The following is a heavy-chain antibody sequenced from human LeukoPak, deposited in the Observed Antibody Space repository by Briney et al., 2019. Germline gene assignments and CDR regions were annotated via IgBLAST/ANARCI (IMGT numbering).Heavy chain of an antibody. CDR3: ARPEEQLVLGAFNI. V-gene: IGHV5-51*01. Sequence: GESLKISCQGSGYSFTSYWIGWVRQMPGKGLEWMGIIHPDDSDTRYSPSLQGQITISADKSINTVYLQWTSLKASDTAMYYCARPEEQLVLGAFNIWGQGTMVIVSS. CDR1: GYSFTSYW. D-gene: IGHD1-7*01. CDR2: IHPDDSDT. J-gene: IGHJ3*02.